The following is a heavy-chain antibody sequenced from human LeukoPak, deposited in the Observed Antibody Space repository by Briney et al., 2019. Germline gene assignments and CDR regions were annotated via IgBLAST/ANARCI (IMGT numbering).Heavy chain of an antibody. D-gene: IGHD3-10*01. J-gene: IGHJ4*02. Sequence: SETLSLTCTVSGGSISSYYWGWIRQPPGKGLEWIGSIYYSGSTYYNPSLKSRVTISVDTSKNQFSLKLSSVTAADTAMYYCARHGGPPDRGYWGQGTLVTVSS. CDR3: ARHGGPPDRGY. V-gene: IGHV4-39*01. CDR1: GGSISSYY. CDR2: IYYSGST.